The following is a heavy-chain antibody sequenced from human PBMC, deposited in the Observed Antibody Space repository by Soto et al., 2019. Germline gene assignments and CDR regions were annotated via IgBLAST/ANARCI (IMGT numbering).Heavy chain of an antibody. V-gene: IGHV4-59*12. CDR1: GASLNNFY. Sequence: ERLCRAGGVSGASLNNFYWTWIRQPPGKGLEWIAHVSYAGVTKYNPSLQSRATISVDASKSHFSLNLNSVSAADTAIYYCARYSSSHQWLDSWGQGTLVTVYS. D-gene: IGHD6-13*01. CDR2: VSYAGVT. CDR3: ARYSSSHQWLDS. J-gene: IGHJ4*02.